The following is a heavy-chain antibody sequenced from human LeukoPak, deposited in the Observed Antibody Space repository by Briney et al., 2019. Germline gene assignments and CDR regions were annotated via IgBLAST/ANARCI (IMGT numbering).Heavy chain of an antibody. CDR1: GYTFISYY. V-gene: IGHV5-10-1*01. CDR3: ARLKPMGGSSWYFDY. D-gene: IGHD6-13*01. J-gene: IGHJ4*02. CDR2: IDPVDSYA. Sequence: PGKSLRISCKGSGYTFISYYITWVRQMPGKGLEWMGRIDPVDSYANYSPSFQGHVNISADKSFSTAYLQWSSLKASDTAIYYCARLKPMGGSSWYFDYWGQGTLVTVSS.